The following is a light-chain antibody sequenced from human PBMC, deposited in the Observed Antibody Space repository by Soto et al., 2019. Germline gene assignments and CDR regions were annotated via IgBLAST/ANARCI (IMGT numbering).Light chain of an antibody. CDR2: KAS. CDR1: QSISSW. CDR3: QQYNTYRT. J-gene: IGKJ1*01. V-gene: IGKV1-5*03. Sequence: DIQMTQSPSTLSASVGDRVTITCRASQSISSWLAWYQQKPGKAPKLLIYKASNLESGVPSRFSGSGSGTELTLTISSLQPDDFATYYCQQYNTYRTFGQGTKVDIK.